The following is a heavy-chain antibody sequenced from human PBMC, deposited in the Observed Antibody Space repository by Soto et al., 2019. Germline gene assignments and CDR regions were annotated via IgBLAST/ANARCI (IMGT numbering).Heavy chain of an antibody. V-gene: IGHV1-3*01. CDR1: GYTFTSYA. CDR3: ARVGSSGPAVLNY. J-gene: IGHJ4*02. CDR2: INAGNGNT. Sequence: ASVKVSCKASGYTFTSYAMHWVRQAPGQRLEWMGWINAGNGNTKYSQKFQGRVTITRDTSARTAYMELRSLRSEDTAVYYCARVGSSGPAVLNYWGQGTLVTVSS. D-gene: IGHD2-2*01.